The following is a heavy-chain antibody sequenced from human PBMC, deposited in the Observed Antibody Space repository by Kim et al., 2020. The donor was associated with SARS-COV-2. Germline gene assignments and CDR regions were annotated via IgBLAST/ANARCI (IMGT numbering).Heavy chain of an antibody. J-gene: IGHJ6*02. CDR2: IIPIFGTA. Sequence: SVKVSCKASGGTFSSYAISWVRQAPGQGLEWMGGIIPIFGTANYAQKFQGRVTITAEESTSTAYMELSSLRSEDTAVYYCARDPQLGSSGWSGEYYYYGMDVWGQGTTVTVSS. CDR3: ARDPQLGSSGWSGEYYYYGMDV. V-gene: IGHV1-69*13. D-gene: IGHD6-19*01. CDR1: GGTFSSYA.